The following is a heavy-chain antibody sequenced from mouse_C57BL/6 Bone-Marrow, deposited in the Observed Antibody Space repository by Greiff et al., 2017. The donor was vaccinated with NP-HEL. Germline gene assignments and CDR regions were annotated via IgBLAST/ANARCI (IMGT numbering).Heavy chain of an antibody. CDR1: GYSITSGYD. CDR2: ISYICST. Sequence: EVKLQESGPGMVKPSQSLSLTCTVTGYSITSGYDWHWIRHFPGNKLDFICYISYICSTNYNPSLKSRISITHDTSKNHFFLKLNSVTTEDTATYYCARSGFFSYFDYWGQGTTLTVSS. V-gene: IGHV3-1*01. J-gene: IGHJ2*01. CDR3: ARSGFFSYFDY. D-gene: IGHD1-3*01.